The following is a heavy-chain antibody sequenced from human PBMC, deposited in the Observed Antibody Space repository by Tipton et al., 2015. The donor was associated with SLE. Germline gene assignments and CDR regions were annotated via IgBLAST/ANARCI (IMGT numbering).Heavy chain of an antibody. D-gene: IGHD6-19*01. J-gene: IGHJ4*02. V-gene: IGHV3-74*01. CDR1: GFTFRTYW. CDR3: VAGPGDY. Sequence: SLRLSCAASGFTFRTYWMHWVRQVPGKGLVWVSRINSAGTITSYADSVRGRFTISRDNAKDTLYLQMNNLRAEDTAVYYCVAGPGDYWGPGPLVTASS. CDR2: INSAGTIT.